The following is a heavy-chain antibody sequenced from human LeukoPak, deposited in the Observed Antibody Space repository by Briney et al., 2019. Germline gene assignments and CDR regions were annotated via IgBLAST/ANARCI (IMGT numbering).Heavy chain of an antibody. V-gene: IGHV4-31*03. Sequence: SETLSLTCTVSGGSTSSGGYYWSWIRQHPGKGLEWIVYIYYSGSTYYNPSLRSRVTISVDTSKNQFSLKLSSVTAADTAVYFCARRRVVVASTDGASGAFDIWGQGTMVTVSS. J-gene: IGHJ3*02. D-gene: IGHD2-15*01. CDR2: IYYSGST. CDR3: ARRRVVVASTDGASGAFDI. CDR1: GGSTSSGGYY.